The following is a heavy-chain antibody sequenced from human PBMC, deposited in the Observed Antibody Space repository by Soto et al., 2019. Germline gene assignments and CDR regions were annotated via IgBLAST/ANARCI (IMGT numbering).Heavy chain of an antibody. CDR2: IIPFHGVT. V-gene: IGHV1-69*08. D-gene: IGHD3-9*01. CDR1: GGTFSPYT. J-gene: IGHJ4*02. CDR3: TRDWEITVSTWSFGGF. Sequence: QVQLVQSGAEVKKPGSSVKVSCKASGGTFSPYTINWVRQAPGRGLEWMGRIIPFHGVTNYAQKFQARVTITADKSTSTAYMELSGRRFEDTAMYYCTRDWEITVSTWSFGGFWGRGTLVTVSS.